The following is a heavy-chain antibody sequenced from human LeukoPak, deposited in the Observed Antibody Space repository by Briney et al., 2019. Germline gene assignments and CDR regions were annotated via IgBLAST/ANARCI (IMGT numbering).Heavy chain of an antibody. CDR3: VRGGSGYSSSWYYYYGMDV. D-gene: IGHD6-13*01. CDR2: ISAYNGNT. CDR1: GYTFTSYG. V-gene: IGHV1-18*04. J-gene: IGHJ6*04. Sequence: ASVKVSCRASGYTFTSYGISWVRQAPGQGLEWMGWISAYNGNTNYAQKLQGRVTMTTDTSTSTAYMELRSLRSDDTAVYYCVRGGSGYSSSWYYYYGMDVWGKGTTVTVSS.